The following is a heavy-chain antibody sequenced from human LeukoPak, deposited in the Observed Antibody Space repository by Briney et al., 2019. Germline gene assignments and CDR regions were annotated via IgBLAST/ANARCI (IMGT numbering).Heavy chain of an antibody. CDR2: ISSSSSYI. CDR3: ARAAGAGVCMDV. Sequence: GGSLRLSCAASGFTFSSYSMNWVRQAPGKGLEWVSSISSSSSYIYYADSVKGRFTISRDNAKNSLYLQMNSLRAEDTAVYYCARAAGAGVCMDVWGKGTTVTVSS. J-gene: IGHJ6*03. CDR1: GFTFSSYS. D-gene: IGHD6-19*01. V-gene: IGHV3-21*01.